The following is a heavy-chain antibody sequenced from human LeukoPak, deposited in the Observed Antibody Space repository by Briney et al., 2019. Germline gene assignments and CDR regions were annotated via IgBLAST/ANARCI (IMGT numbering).Heavy chain of an antibody. CDR2: IYSGGST. CDR3: ARATRDGSNSLRFXY. CDR1: GFSVSNNY. D-gene: IGHD5-24*01. V-gene: IGHV3-66*02. Sequence: PGGSLRLSCAASGFSVSNNYMNWVRQAPGKGLEWVSVIYSGGSTYYADSVKGRFTISRDNSENTVYLQIHSLRGEDTAVYYCARATRDGSNSLRFXYWGQGTLVTVSS. J-gene: IGHJ4*02.